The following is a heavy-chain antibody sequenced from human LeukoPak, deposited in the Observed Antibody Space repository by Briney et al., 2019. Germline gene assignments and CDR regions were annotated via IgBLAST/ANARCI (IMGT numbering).Heavy chain of an antibody. J-gene: IGHJ6*03. Sequence: PSDTLSLTCTLSRGCFSNCRHYWSWLRPPPGKTLEGIGYIYYSGSTNYNTSLKSRVTISVDTSKNQFSLKLRSVTAADTAVYYCGQSAVGHYYYYYMDVWGKGTTVTVSS. D-gene: IGHD2/OR15-2a*01. V-gene: IGHV4-61*01. CDR3: GQSAVGHYYYYYMDV. CDR1: RGCFSNCRHY. CDR2: IYYSGST.